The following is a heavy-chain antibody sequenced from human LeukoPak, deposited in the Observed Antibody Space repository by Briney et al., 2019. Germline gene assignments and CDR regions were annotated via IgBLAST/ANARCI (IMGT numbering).Heavy chain of an antibody. D-gene: IGHD3-10*01. J-gene: IGHJ3*02. Sequence: ASVKVSCKASGYTFTSYDINWVRQATGQGLEWMGWMNPNSGNTGYAQKFQGRVTITRNTSISTAYMELSSLRSEDTAVYYCARGSPLLWSGELKPEAFDIWGQGTMVTVSS. CDR1: GYTFTSYD. V-gene: IGHV1-8*03. CDR2: MNPNSGNT. CDR3: ARGSPLLWSGELKPEAFDI.